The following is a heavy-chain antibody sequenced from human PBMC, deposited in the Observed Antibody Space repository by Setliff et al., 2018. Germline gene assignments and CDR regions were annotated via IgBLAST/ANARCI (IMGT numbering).Heavy chain of an antibody. D-gene: IGHD2-15*01. J-gene: IGHJ4*02. CDR3: AKGGTYRYFDY. CDR1: GDSMSGAS. V-gene: IGHV4-59*01. Sequence: SETLSLTCTVSGDSMSGASIWAWIRLPPGRGLEFMGYVFPNGAAKYDPSLKSRLAISVDTSKNQFSLKLPSVTAADTAVYYCAKGGTYRYFDYWGQGTPVT. CDR2: VFPNGAA.